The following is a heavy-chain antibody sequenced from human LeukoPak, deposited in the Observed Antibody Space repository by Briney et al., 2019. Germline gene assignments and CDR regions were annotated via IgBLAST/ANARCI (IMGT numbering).Heavy chain of an antibody. V-gene: IGHV4-30-4*08. J-gene: IGHJ4*02. CDR3: ARVRGSGSYPIDY. Sequence: SETLSLTCTVSGGSISSGDYYWSWIRQPPGKGLEWIGYIYYSGSTYYNPSLKSRVTISVDTSKNQFSLKLSSVTAADTAVYYCARVRGSGSYPIDYWGQGTLVTVSS. CDR1: GGSISSGDYY. CDR2: IYYSGST. D-gene: IGHD3-10*01.